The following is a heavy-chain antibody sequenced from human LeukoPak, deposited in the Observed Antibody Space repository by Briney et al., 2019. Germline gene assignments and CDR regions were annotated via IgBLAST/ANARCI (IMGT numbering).Heavy chain of an antibody. CDR2: IRDSGDNT. V-gene: IGHV3-23*01. CDR3: MRDDAVGGGYLDY. CDR1: GFNFNNYA. D-gene: IGHD6-19*01. J-gene: IGHJ4*02. Sequence: SGGSLRLSCVASGFNFNNYAMTWVRRAPGKGLEWVSAIRDSGDNTYYADSVKGRFTISRDKSKNTLFLQMNSLRAEDTAIYYCMRDDAVGGGYLDYWGQGVLVTVSS.